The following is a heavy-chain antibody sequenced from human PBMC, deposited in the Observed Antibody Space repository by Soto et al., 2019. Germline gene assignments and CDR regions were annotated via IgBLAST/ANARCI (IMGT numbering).Heavy chain of an antibody. D-gene: IGHD6-6*01. V-gene: IGHV4-39*01. Sequence: SETLSLTCTVSGGSISSRSYYWGCIRQPPGKGLEWIGSIYYSGSTYYNPSLKSRVTISVDTTKNQFSLKLSSVTAADTAVYYCARVYSSSSYYYYGMDVWGQGTTVTVSS. J-gene: IGHJ6*02. CDR1: GGSISSRSYY. CDR3: ARVYSSSSYYYYGMDV. CDR2: IYYSGST.